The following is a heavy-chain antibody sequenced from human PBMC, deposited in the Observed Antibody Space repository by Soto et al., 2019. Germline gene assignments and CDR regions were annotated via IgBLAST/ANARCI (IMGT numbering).Heavy chain of an antibody. CDR3: ARDVDSTRAYYFDY. Sequence: SETLSLTCTVSGGSISSYYWSWIRQPPGKGLEWIGYIYYSGTTDYNPSLKSRVTISVDRSKNQFSLRLNSVTAADTAVYYCARDVDSTRAYYFDYWGQGTLVTVSS. D-gene: IGHD5-18*01. CDR1: GGSISSYY. J-gene: IGHJ4*02. CDR2: IYYSGTT. V-gene: IGHV4-59*01.